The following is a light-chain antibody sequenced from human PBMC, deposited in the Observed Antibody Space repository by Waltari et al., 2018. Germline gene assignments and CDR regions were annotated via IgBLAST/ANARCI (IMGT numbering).Light chain of an antibody. V-gene: IGKV3-20*01. Sequence: DIVLTQSPAPLSLSPAERATLACRASQSVGRSLAWYQQKPGQAPRLLIYDASRRATGIPDRFSGSGSGTDFSLTISRLEPEDFAVYYCQHYVRLPATFGQGTKVEI. J-gene: IGKJ1*01. CDR3: QHYVRLPAT. CDR2: DAS. CDR1: QSVGRS.